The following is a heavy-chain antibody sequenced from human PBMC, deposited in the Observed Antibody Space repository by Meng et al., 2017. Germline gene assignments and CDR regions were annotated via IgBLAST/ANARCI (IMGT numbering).Heavy chain of an antibody. CDR3: ARDEDISAAGKLFGDY. V-gene: IGHV1-2*06. CDR2: INPKSGDT. J-gene: IGHJ4*02. D-gene: IGHD6-13*01. CDR1: GYTFPDYW. Sequence: QVPVVQSGAEVKKPGASVKVSCKASGYTFPDYWLDWVRRAPGQGLEWMGRINPKSGDTHYAQRFQGRVTMTGDTSISTAYMELSGLRSDDTAMYYCARDEDISAAGKLFGDYWGQGTLVTVSS.